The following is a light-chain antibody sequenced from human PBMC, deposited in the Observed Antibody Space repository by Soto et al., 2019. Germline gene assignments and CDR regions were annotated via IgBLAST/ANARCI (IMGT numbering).Light chain of an antibody. Sequence: QSVLTQPPSVSGTPGQRGTISCSGSSSNIGRYAVNWYQQLPGTAPKLLMYNNYQRPSGVPDRFSGSKSGTTASLAISGLQSEDEADYYCVAWDDNLSSRVFGGGTKVTVL. CDR1: SSNIGRYA. V-gene: IGLV1-44*01. J-gene: IGLJ3*02. CDR2: NNY. CDR3: VAWDDNLSSRV.